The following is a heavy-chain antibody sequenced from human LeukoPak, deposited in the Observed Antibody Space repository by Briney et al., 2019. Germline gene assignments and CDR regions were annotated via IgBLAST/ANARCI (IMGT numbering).Heavy chain of an antibody. CDR1: GYTFTGYY. V-gene: IGHV1-2*06. Sequence: ASVKVSCNASGYTFTGYYMHWVRQAPGQGLEWMGRINPNSGGTNYAQKFQGRVTMTRDTSISTAYMELSRLRSDDTAVYYCARTSRGSYPTTDYWGQGTLVTVSS. J-gene: IGHJ4*02. CDR2: INPNSGGT. D-gene: IGHD1-26*01. CDR3: ARTSRGSYPTTDY.